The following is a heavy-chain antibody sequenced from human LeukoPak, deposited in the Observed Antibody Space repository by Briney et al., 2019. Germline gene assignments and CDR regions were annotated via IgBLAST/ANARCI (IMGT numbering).Heavy chain of an antibody. Sequence: GESLQISCKGSGYSFTSYWIGWVRPLPGKGLEWMGIIYPGDSDTRYSPSFQGQVTISADKSISTAYLQWSSLKASDTAMYYCARQYAVAEDYWGQGTLVTVSS. CDR3: ARQYAVAEDY. CDR2: IYPGDSDT. D-gene: IGHD6-19*01. J-gene: IGHJ4*02. V-gene: IGHV5-51*01. CDR1: GYSFTSYW.